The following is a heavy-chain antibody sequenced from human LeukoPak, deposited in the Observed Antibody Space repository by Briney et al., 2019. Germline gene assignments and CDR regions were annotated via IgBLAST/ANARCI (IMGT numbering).Heavy chain of an antibody. D-gene: IGHD5-12*01. V-gene: IGHV4-34*01. CDR2: LNHSGST. CDR1: GGPFSGYY. Sequence: SETLSLTCAVYGGPFSGYYWSWMRHPSGKGLEWIGKLNHSGSTNYNPSLKSRVTISVDTSKNQFSLKLSSVTAAATAVYDCARVSCDVDIVVTSPYFDNWGQGTLATVSS. J-gene: IGHJ4*02. CDR3: ARVSCDVDIVVTSPYFDN.